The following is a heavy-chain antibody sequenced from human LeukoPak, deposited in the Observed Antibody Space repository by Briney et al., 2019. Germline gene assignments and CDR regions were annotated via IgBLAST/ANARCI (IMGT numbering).Heavy chain of an antibody. V-gene: IGHV3-23*01. CDR3: AKDGSGSSSGY. J-gene: IGHJ4*02. CDR2: ISGSGGGT. Sequence: TGGSLRLSCAASGFTFSSYAMSWVRQAPGKGLEWVSAISGSGGGTYYADSVKGRFTISRDNSKNTLYLQMNSLRAEDTAVYYCAKDGSGSSSGYWGRGTLVTVSS. D-gene: IGHD1-26*01. CDR1: GFTFSSYA.